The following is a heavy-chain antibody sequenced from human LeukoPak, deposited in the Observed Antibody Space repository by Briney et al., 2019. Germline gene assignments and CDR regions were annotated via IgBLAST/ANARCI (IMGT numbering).Heavy chain of an antibody. CDR1: CYTFTSYG. J-gene: IGHJ6*02. D-gene: IGHD2-2*01. V-gene: IGHV1-18*01. CDR2: ISSYNGNT. Sequence: ASVEVSCKASCYTFTSYGISWVRQAPGQGLELMGWISSYNGNTNYTQKLQGRVTMTTDTSTSTAYMELRSLRSDDTAVYCCARDIVVVPAARARGPGMDVWGQGTTVTVSS. CDR3: ARDIVVVPAARARGPGMDV.